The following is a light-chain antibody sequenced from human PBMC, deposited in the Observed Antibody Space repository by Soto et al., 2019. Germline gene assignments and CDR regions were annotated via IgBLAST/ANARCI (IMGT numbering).Light chain of an antibody. J-gene: IGLJ1*01. Sequence: QSVLTQPASVSGSPGQSITISCTGTSSDVGGYNYVSWYQQHPGKAPKLIIYEVSNRPSGVSNRFSGSKSGNTASLTISGLQDEDEADYYCNSYTSKSTGVFGTGTQLTVL. CDR2: EVS. V-gene: IGLV2-14*01. CDR3: NSYTSKSTGV. CDR1: SSDVGGYNY.